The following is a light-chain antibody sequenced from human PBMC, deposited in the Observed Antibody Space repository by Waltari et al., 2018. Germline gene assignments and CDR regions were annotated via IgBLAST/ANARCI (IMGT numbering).Light chain of an antibody. Sequence: DIQMTQSPSSLSASVGDRVTITCQASQDISNYLNWYQQRPGKAPNLLIYDASNLESGVPLRFSGSASGTDFTLTISSLQPEDIAAYYCQQYYNVPLTFGGGTQVEIK. CDR2: DAS. V-gene: IGKV1-33*01. J-gene: IGKJ4*01. CDR1: QDISNY. CDR3: QQYYNVPLT.